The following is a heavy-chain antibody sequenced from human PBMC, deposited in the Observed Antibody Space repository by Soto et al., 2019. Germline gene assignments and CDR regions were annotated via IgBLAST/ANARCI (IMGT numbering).Heavy chain of an antibody. CDR1: GGTISSYC. CDR2: IYYSGKT. CDR3: ARENKSAPHS. Sequence: LXTQSVTSTVSGGTISSYCWSWIRQPPGKGLEWSGYIYYSGKTYYSPSLESRVTISVDTSNNQFSLKLNSVTAAYTAVYYCARENKSAPHSWGQGTRVTVSS. J-gene: IGHJ1*01. V-gene: IGHV4-59*08.